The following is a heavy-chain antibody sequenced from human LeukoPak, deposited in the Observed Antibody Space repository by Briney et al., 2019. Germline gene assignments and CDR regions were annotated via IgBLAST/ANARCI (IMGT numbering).Heavy chain of an antibody. V-gene: IGHV1-8*03. D-gene: IGHD3-22*01. J-gene: IGHJ3*02. CDR2: MNPNSANT. CDR1: GYTFTSYD. CDR3: ARASEDYYDSSGYLDPDAFDI. Sequence: ASVKVSCKASGYTFTSYDINWVRQATGQGLEWMGSMNPNSANTGYAQKFQGRVTITRNTSISTAYMELSSLRSEDTAVYYCARASEDYYDSSGYLDPDAFDIWGQGTMVTVSS.